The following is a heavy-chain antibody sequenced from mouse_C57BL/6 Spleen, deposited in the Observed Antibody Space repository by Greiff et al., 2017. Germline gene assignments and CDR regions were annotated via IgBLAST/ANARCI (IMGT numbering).Heavy chain of an antibody. CDR3: ARGGDYAMDY. V-gene: IGHV3-6*01. CDR1: GYSITSGYY. CDR2: ISYDGSK. Sequence: EVQLVESGPGLVKPSQSLSLTRSVTGYSITSGYYWNWIRQFPGNKLEWMGYISYDGSKNYNPSLKNRISITRGTPKNQFFLKLNSVTTEDTATYYCARGGDYAMDYRGQRTSVTVSS. J-gene: IGHJ4*01.